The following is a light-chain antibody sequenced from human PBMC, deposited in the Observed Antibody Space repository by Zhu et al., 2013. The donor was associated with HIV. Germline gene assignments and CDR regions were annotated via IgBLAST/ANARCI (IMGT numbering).Light chain of an antibody. CDR2: TAS. CDR1: QGIGNF. V-gene: IGKV1-9*01. CDR3: QHVNENAA. Sequence: DIQMTQSPSTLSASVGDRVTLTCRASQGIGNFLAWYQQKPGKAPKFLVYTASTWRSGVPSRFSGSGSGTEFTLTITSLQPEDFATYYCQHVNENAAFGPGTKVDV. J-gene: IGKJ3*01.